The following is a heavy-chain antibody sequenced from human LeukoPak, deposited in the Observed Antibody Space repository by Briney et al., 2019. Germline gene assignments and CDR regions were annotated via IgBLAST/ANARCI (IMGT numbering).Heavy chain of an antibody. CDR2: XXXXXXX. CDR3: ARGGGIVVVPAAIRPYRYNWFDP. V-gene: IGHV4-34*01. D-gene: IGHD2-2*01. Sequence: YGXXXSGYYWSXIRQPPGKGXEXXXXXXXXXXXNYNPALTRRGTISVEKSKNQFSLKLSSVTAADTAVYYCARGGGIVVVPAAIRPYRYNWFDPWGQGTLVTVSS. CDR1: GXXXSGYY. J-gene: IGHJ5*02.